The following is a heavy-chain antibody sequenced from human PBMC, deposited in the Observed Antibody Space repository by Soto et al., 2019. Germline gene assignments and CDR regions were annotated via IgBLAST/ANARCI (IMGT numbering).Heavy chain of an antibody. D-gene: IGHD5-18*01. CDR2: IYSGGST. CDR3: ARAKMQLWPNYYDDGLDV. V-gene: IGHV3-66*01. CDR1: GFTVSTNF. Sequence: EVPLVESGGGLVQPGGSLRLSCAASGFTVSTNFMTCVRQAPGKGLEWVSVIYSGGSTFYADSVKGRFTITRDNSENTLYFQMNSLRAEDTAVYYCARAKMQLWPNYYDDGLDVWGQGTTVTVSS. J-gene: IGHJ6*02.